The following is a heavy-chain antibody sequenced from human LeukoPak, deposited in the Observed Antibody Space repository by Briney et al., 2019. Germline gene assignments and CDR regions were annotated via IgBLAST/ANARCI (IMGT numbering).Heavy chain of an antibody. V-gene: IGHV5-51*01. D-gene: IGHD6-13*01. J-gene: IGHJ5*02. CDR1: GYSFANYW. CDR3: ARVRGQQLVTNWFDP. Sequence: GESLKISCKGSGYSFANYWIGWVRQMPGKGLEWMGIIFPGDSDTRYSPSFQGQVTISVDKSISTAYLQWSSLKASDTAMYYCARVRGQQLVTNWFDPWGRGTLVTVSS. CDR2: IFPGDSDT.